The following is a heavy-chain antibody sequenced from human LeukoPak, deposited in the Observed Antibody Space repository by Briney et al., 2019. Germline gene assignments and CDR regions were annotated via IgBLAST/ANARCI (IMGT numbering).Heavy chain of an antibody. CDR3: AKDRLYYDSSGYHFDY. J-gene: IGHJ4*02. CDR2: ISGSGGST. V-gene: IGHV3-23*01. CDR1: GFTFSSYW. Sequence: GGSLRLSCAASGFTFSSYWMSWVRQAPGKGLEWVSAISGSGGSTYYADSVKGRFTISRDNSKNTLYLQMNSLRAEDTAVYYCAKDRLYYDSSGYHFDYWGQGTLVTVSS. D-gene: IGHD3-22*01.